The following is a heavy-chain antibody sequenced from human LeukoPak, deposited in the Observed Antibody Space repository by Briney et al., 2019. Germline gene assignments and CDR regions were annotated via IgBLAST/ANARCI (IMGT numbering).Heavy chain of an antibody. D-gene: IGHD3-10*01. CDR1: GGSISSGDYY. V-gene: IGHV4-30-4*01. J-gene: IGHJ4*03. CDR3: ARAYGLGTYFTPFDS. Sequence: PSETLSLTCTVSGGSISSGDYYWSWIRQPPGKGLEWIGYIYYSGSTYYNPSLKSRVTISVDTSKNQFSLNLNSVTAADTAVYYCARAYGLGTYFTPFDSWGHGTLVTVSS. CDR2: IYYSGST.